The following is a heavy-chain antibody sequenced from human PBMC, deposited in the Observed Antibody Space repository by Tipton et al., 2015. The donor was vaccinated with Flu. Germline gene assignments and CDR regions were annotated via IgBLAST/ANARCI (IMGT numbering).Heavy chain of an antibody. D-gene: IGHD4-11*01. J-gene: IGHJ5*01. CDR3: ARRDYSNYVSEPKNWFDS. CDR1: GGSISGAYY. V-gene: IGHV4-38-2*02. CDR2: LHQTGYT. Sequence: TLSLTCTVSGGSISGAYYWAWIRQPPGKGLEWIGNLHQTGYTYYNPSLRSRVILSVARSKNLFSLRLTSVTAANTAVYYCARRDYSNYVSEPKNWFDSWGQGALVTVSS.